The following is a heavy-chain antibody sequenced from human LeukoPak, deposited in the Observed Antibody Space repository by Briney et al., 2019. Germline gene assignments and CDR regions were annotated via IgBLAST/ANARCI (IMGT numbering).Heavy chain of an antibody. CDR3: TRQNYGDYCFDY. CDR1: GLTFHGSA. J-gene: IGHJ4*02. V-gene: IGHV3-73*01. Sequence: PGGSVRLLCAPSGLTFHGSAMHGVRQATGKGRECVGRIRSKANSFATTYAASVDHRLTISRQESRKTANLQMNSLKTEDTAVYYCTRQNYGDYCFDYWGQGTLVTVSS. CDR2: IRSKANSFAT. D-gene: IGHD4-17*01.